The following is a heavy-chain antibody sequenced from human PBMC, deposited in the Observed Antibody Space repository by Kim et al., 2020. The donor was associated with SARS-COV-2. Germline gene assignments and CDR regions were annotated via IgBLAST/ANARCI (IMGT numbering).Heavy chain of an antibody. D-gene: IGHD3-10*01. CDR2: ISGSDATT. V-gene: IGHV3-23*01. CDR3: AKGCSSALTYFSASYLVDY. Sequence: GGSLRLSCVASGFTFSNFAMNWVRQAPGKGLEWVSTISGSDATTSYADSVKGRFTISRDNSKNTLYLQMNSLRAEDTAVYYCAKGCSSALTYFSASYLVDYWGQGTLVTVSS. J-gene: IGHJ4*02. CDR1: GFTFSNFA.